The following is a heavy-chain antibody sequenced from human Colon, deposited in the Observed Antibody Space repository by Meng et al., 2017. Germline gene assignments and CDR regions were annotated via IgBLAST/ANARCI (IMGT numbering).Heavy chain of an antibody. Sequence: GESLKTSCHGSEYSFTSSWIGWARQMPGKGLEWMGIIYPGDSDTRYSPSFQGQVTTSADKSISTAYLQWSSLKASDTAVYYCARRGAGTGAWYFDLWGRGTLVTVSS. V-gene: IGHV5-51*01. J-gene: IGHJ2*01. CDR1: EYSFTSSW. CDR3: ARRGAGTGAWYFDL. CDR2: IYPGDSDT. D-gene: IGHD7-27*01.